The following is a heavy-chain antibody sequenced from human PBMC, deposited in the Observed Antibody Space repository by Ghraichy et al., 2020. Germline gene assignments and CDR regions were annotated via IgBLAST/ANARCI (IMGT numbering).Heavy chain of an antibody. J-gene: IGHJ4*02. V-gene: IGHV3-11*01. D-gene: IGHD4-17*01. Sequence: GESLNISCAASGFTFSNCYMNWVRQAPGKGLEWVAYISSTGSIRYYADSVKGRFTISRDNAKNSLYLQMNSLRAEDTAVYYCARGDYGDVLLGVDYWGRGTLVTVSS. CDR2: ISSTGSIR. CDR1: GFTFSNCY. CDR3: ARGDYGDVLLGVDY.